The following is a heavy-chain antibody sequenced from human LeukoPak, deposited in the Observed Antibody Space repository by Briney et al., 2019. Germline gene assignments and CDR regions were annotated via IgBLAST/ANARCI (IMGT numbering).Heavy chain of an antibody. J-gene: IGHJ4*02. V-gene: IGHV3-23*01. CDR2: IVGSGDAT. CDR3: ALNAYYSGMTT. CDR1: GFTFSIYA. D-gene: IGHD3-10*01. Sequence: PGGSLRLSCAASGFTFSIYAMGWVRQAPGKGLEWVSAIVGSGDATYYVDSVKGRFTISRDNSKNTVYLQMHSLRDGDTAVYYCALNAYYSGMTTWGQGTLVTVSS.